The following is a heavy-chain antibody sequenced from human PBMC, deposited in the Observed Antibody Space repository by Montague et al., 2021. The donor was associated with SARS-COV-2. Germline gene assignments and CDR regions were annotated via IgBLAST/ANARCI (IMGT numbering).Heavy chain of an antibody. D-gene: IGHD4-23*01. CDR2: IYYSGST. Sequence: SETLSLTCTVSGGSISSSSYDWGWIRQPPGKGLEWIGSIYYSGSTYYNPSVKSRVTISVDTSKNQFSLKLSSVTAADTAVYYRARGGGNSADHYYDGMDVWGLGTTVTVSS. CDR1: GGSISSSSYD. CDR3: ARGGGNSADHYYDGMDV. J-gene: IGHJ6*02. V-gene: IGHV4-39*01.